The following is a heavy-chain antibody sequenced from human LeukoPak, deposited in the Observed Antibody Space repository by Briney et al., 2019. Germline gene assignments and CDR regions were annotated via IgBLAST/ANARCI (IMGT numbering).Heavy chain of an antibody. V-gene: IGHV4-34*01. CDR2: IKHSGST. CDR1: GGSFSGYY. CDR3: ASHVGSGSYYTDY. J-gene: IGHJ4*02. D-gene: IGHD3-10*01. Sequence: SETLSLTCAGYGGSFSGYYWSWIRQPPGKGLEWIGEIKHSGSTNYNPSLKSRVTISVDTSKNQFSLKLSSVTAADTAVYYCASHVGSGSYYTDYWGQGTLVTVSS.